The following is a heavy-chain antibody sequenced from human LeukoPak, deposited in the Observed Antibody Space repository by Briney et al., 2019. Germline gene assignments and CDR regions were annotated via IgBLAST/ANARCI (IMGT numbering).Heavy chain of an antibody. V-gene: IGHV1-3*01. Sequence: ASVKVSCKASGYTFTSYAMHWVRQAPGQRLEWMGWINAGNGNTKYSQKFQGRVTITRDTSASTAYMELSSLRSEDTAVYYCATTAYYGSGSYYNFFDYWGQGTLVTVSS. CDR1: GYTFTSYA. D-gene: IGHD3-10*01. J-gene: IGHJ4*02. CDR3: ATTAYYGSGSYYNFFDY. CDR2: INAGNGNT.